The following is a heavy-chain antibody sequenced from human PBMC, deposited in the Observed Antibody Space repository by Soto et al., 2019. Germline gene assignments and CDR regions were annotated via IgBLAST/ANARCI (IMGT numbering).Heavy chain of an antibody. CDR3: ARDWNGYCSSSTCWDWFDP. Sequence: QVPLQESGPGLVKPSQTLSLTCTVSGDSISSGAYHWSWIRQHPGKGLEWIGYIHYSGTTDYNPSLKSRVTMSVDTSKNQFFLKLSSVTAADTAMYFCARDWNGYCSSSTCWDWFDPWGQGTLVTVSS. CDR2: IHYSGTT. V-gene: IGHV4-31*03. CDR1: GDSISSGAYH. D-gene: IGHD2-2*03. J-gene: IGHJ5*02.